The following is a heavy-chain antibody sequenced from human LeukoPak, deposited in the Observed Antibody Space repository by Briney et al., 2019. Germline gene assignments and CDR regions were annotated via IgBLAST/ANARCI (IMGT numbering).Heavy chain of an antibody. CDR3: ARGVVVPAGTDY. CDR2: IKQDGSEK. CDR1: GFTFSNYW. D-gene: IGHD2-2*01. J-gene: IGHJ4*02. V-gene: IGHV3-7*01. Sequence: PGGSLRLSCAASGFTFSNYWMTWVRQAPGKGLEWVANIKQDGSEKKYMDSVKGRFTISRDNAKKSLYLQMNSLRAEETAVYYDARGVVVPAGTDYWGQGILVTVSS.